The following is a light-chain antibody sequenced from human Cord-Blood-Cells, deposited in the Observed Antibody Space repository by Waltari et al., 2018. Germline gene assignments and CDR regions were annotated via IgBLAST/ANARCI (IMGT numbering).Light chain of an antibody. V-gene: IGLV2-14*01. Sequence: QSALTQPASVSGSPGQSITIPCTGTSSDVGGYNYVPWYQQHPGKAPKPMIYDVSNRPSGVSNRFSGSKSGNTASLTISGLQAEDEADYYCSSYTSSSTLRVFGGGTKLTVL. CDR1: SSDVGGYNY. J-gene: IGLJ3*02. CDR3: SSYTSSSTLRV. CDR2: DVS.